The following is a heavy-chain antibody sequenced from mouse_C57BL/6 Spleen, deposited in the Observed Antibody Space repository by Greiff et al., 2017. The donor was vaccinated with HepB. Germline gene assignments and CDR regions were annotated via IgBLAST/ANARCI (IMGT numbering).Heavy chain of an antibody. CDR1: GFTFSNYW. Sequence: EVMLVESGGGLVQPGGSMKLSCVASGFTFSNYWMNWVRQSPEKGLEWVAQIRLKSDNYATHYAESVKGRFTISRDDSKSSVYLQMNNLRAEDTGIYYCTDWDSSGSFAYWGQGTLVTVSA. V-gene: IGHV6-3*01. CDR2: IRLKSDNYAT. J-gene: IGHJ3*01. D-gene: IGHD3-2*02. CDR3: TDWDSSGSFAY.